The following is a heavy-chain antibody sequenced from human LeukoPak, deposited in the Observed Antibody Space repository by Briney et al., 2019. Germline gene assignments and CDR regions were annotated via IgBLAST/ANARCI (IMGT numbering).Heavy chain of an antibody. CDR3: ARGAVAHYDS. CDR1: GDGVSTNSAA. V-gene: IGHV6-1*01. Sequence: SQTLSLTCAISGDGVSTNSAAWNWIRQSPSRGLEWLGRTYFRSKWYNDYAVSVKSRITINPDTSRNQFSLHLNFVTPEDTAVYYCARGAVAHYDSWGQGTLVTVSS. J-gene: IGHJ5*01. D-gene: IGHD6-19*01. CDR2: TYFRSKWYN.